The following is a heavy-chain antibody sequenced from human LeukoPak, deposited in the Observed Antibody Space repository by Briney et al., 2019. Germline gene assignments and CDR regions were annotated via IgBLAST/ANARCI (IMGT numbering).Heavy chain of an antibody. J-gene: IGHJ4*02. V-gene: IGHV3-23*01. Sequence: PGGSLRLSCAASGFTFSSYAMSWVRQAPGKGLEWVSAISGSGGSTYYADSVKGRFTISRDNSKNTLYLQMNSLRAEDTAVYYCAKGTMVRGVRDYFDYWGQGTLVTVSS. D-gene: IGHD3-10*01. CDR1: GFTFSSYA. CDR2: ISGSGGST. CDR3: AKGTMVRGVRDYFDY.